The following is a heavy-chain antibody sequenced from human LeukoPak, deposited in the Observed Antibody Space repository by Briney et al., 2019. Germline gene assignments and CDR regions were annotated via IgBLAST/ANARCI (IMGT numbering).Heavy chain of an antibody. Sequence: GGSLRLSCSALGFSFLIYAMGWVRQAPGKGLEWVSGISGSGGSTYYADSVKGRFTISRDNSKNTLHLQMNSLRAEDTAVFYCVKDYCSTSRCYLTAIDYWGQGTLVAVSS. V-gene: IGHV3-23*01. D-gene: IGHD2-2*01. CDR1: GFSFLIYA. CDR3: VKDYCSTSRCYLTAIDY. J-gene: IGHJ4*02. CDR2: ISGSGGST.